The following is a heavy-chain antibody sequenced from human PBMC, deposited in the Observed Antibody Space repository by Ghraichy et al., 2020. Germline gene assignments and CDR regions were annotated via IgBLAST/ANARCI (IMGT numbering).Heavy chain of an antibody. V-gene: IGHV4-59*01. D-gene: IGHD1-26*01. CDR2: IYYSGST. Sequence: SETPSLTCTVSGGSISSYYWSWIRQPPGKGLEWIGYIYYSGSTNYNPSLKSRVTISVDTSKNQFSLKLSSVTAADTAVYYCARVGGGSYSGYYYGMDVWGQGTTVTVSS. CDR1: GGSISSYY. J-gene: IGHJ6*02. CDR3: ARVGGGSYSGYYYGMDV.